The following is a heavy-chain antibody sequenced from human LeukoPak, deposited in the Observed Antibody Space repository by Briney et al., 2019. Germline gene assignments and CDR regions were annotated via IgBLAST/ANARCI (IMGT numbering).Heavy chain of an antibody. J-gene: IGHJ4*02. CDR1: GFTFSGSA. Sequence: GGSLRLSCAASGFTFSGSAMHWVRQASGKGLEWIGRIRSKANSYATAYAASVKGRFTISRDDSKNTAYLQMNSLKTEDTAVYYCTRGSGSYEFDYWGQGTPVTVSS. CDR3: TRGSGSYEFDY. V-gene: IGHV3-73*01. D-gene: IGHD1-26*01. CDR2: IRSKANSYAT.